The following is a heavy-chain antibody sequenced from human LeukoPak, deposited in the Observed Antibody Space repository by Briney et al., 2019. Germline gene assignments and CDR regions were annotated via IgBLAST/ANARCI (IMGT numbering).Heavy chain of an antibody. CDR3: AKDVMHYGSGRPYYMDA. CDR1: GFTFNAYG. CDR2: IRYNGNDN. D-gene: IGHD3-10*01. Sequence: SGGSLRLSCAASGFTFNAYGMHWVRQAPGKWLEWVTFIRYNGNDNFHSDSVKGRFSVSRDNSKNNLYLQMNNLRPEDTAVYYCAKDVMHYGSGRPYYMDAWGKGTTVIISS. V-gene: IGHV3-30*02. J-gene: IGHJ6*03.